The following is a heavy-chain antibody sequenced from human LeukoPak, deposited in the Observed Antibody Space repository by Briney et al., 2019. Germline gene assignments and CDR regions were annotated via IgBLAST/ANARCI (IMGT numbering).Heavy chain of an antibody. CDR1: GGSISSGGYS. Sequence: SETLSLTCAASGGSISSGGYSWSWIRQPPGKGLEWIGYIYYSGSTYYNPSLKSRVTISVDTSKNQFSLKLSSVTAADTAVYYCAITRPEKYDFWSGYYRRFTRGDYYYYMDVWGKGTTVTVSS. CDR2: IYYSGST. J-gene: IGHJ6*03. D-gene: IGHD3-3*01. CDR3: AITRPEKYDFWSGYYRRFTRGDYYYYMDV. V-gene: IGHV4-30-4*07.